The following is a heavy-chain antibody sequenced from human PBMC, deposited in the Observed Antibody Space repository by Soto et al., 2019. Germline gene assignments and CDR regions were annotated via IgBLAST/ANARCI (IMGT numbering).Heavy chain of an antibody. CDR2: IFSSDEK. CDR3: ARSMKDMVLLTARDAFDI. Sequence: QVTLKESGPVLVKPTETLTLTCIVSGFSLSNARMGVSWIRQPPGKALEWLAHIFSSDEKSYSTSLNSRLTSSKDTSKSQVVLTMTNMDPVDTATYYCARSMKDMVLLTARDAFDIWGQGTMVTVSS. CDR1: GFSLSNARMG. V-gene: IGHV2-26*01. D-gene: IGHD2-21*02. J-gene: IGHJ3*02.